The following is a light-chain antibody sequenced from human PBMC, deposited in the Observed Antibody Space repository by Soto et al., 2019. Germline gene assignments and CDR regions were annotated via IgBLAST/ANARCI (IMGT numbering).Light chain of an antibody. CDR3: QQLNTFPPFFT. V-gene: IGKV1-9*01. J-gene: IGKJ3*01. CDR2: GAS. CDR1: QGIRSY. Sequence: DIQLTQSPSFLSASVGDRVTITCRASQGIRSYLAWHQQRPGKAPELLIYGASTLRPGGASRFSGSGSGTEFTLTISILQPEDFANYFCQQLNTFPPFFTFGPGTKVDIK.